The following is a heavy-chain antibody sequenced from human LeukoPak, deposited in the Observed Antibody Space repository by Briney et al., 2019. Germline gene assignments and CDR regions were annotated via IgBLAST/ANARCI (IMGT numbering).Heavy chain of an antibody. J-gene: IGHJ4*02. Sequence: GGSLRLSCADSGFLFSNSWMAWVRQAPGRGLEWLANINQDGSAKTCVDSVKGRFTISRDNAKNSLYLQMNSLRAEDTAMYYCSRDSCYNAFYYLGQGTLVTVSS. CDR2: INQDGSAK. CDR1: GFLFSNSW. CDR3: SRDSCYNAFYY. V-gene: IGHV3-7*05. D-gene: IGHD5-24*01.